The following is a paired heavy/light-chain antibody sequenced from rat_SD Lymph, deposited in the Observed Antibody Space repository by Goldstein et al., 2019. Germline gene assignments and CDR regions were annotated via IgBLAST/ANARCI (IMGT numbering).Heavy chain of an antibody. CDR2: ISSSSGT. D-gene: IGHD1-12*02. Sequence: VQLVESGGGLVQPGKSLKLSCSASGFTFSSYGMHWIRQAPGKGLDWVAYISSSSGTVYADAVKGRFTISRDNAKNTLYLQLNSLKSEDTAIYYCARRGVTMMVRGTFDYWGQGVMVTVSS. V-gene: IGHV5-62*01. J-gene: IGHJ2*01. CDR3: ARRGVTMMVRGTFDY. CDR1: GFTFSSYG.
Light chain of an antibody. CDR3: LQHYSAPFT. CDR2: SAT. CDR1: QDIGNY. J-gene: IGKJ4*01. V-gene: IGKV12S24*01. Sequence: DIQMTQSPASLSASLEEIVTITCQASQDIGNYLSWYQQKPGKSPQLLIHSATSLADGVPSRFSGSRSGTQYSLKINRLQVEDTGIYYCLQHYSAPFTFGSGTKLEIK.